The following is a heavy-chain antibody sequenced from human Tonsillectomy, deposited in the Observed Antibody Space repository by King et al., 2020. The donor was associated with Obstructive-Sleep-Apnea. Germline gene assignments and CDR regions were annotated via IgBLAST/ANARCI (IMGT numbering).Heavy chain of an antibody. D-gene: IGHD3-22*01. V-gene: IGHV3-21*01. J-gene: IGHJ4*02. Sequence: VQLVESGGGLVKPGGSLRLSCAASGFTFSDYYMNWVRQAPGKGLQWVSSISSSSSYIYYADSVKGRFTISRDKAKNSLYLQMNSLRVEDTAVYYCARDGYYYDSSGSYYFDYWGQGTLVTVSS. CDR3: ARDGYYYDSSGSYYFDY. CDR2: ISSSSSYI. CDR1: GFTFSDYY.